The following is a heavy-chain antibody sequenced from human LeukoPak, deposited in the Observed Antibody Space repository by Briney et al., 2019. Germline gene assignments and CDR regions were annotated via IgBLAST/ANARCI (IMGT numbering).Heavy chain of an antibody. D-gene: IGHD2-2*01. CDR3: ARRLTQYDCFDP. CDR1: GDSVSGNSAT. Sequence: SQTLSLTCAISGDSVSGNSATWNWIRQSPSRGLEWLGRTYYRSTWYNDYAVSVRGRITVNPDTSKNQFSLHLNSVTPEDTAGYYCARRLTQYDCFDPWGQGILVTVSS. J-gene: IGHJ5*02. CDR2: TYYRSTWYN. V-gene: IGHV6-1*01.